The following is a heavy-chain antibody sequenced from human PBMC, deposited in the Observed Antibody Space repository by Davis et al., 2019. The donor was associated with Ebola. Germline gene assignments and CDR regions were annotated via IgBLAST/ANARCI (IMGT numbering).Heavy chain of an antibody. CDR3: STDGCITTSCQNGDFDY. CDR2: INSDGSST. Sequence: PSETLSLTCAASGFTFSSYWMHWVRQAPGKGLVWVSRINSDGSSTSYADSVKGRFTISRDNAKNTLYLQMNSLRAEDTAVYYCSTDGCITTSCQNGDFDYWGQGTLVTVSS. J-gene: IGHJ4*02. CDR1: GFTFSSYW. D-gene: IGHD2-2*01. V-gene: IGHV3-74*01.